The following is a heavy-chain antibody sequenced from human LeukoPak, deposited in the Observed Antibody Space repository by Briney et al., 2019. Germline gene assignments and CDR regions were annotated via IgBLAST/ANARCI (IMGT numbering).Heavy chain of an antibody. V-gene: IGHV4-34*01. CDR3: ARVGRTYYYDSSGYYLFDY. CDR2: INHSGST. Sequence: GSLRLSCAASGFTFSSYWMHWVRQAPGKGLEWIGEINHSGSTNYNPSLKSRVTISVDTSKNQFSLKLSSVTAADTAVYYCARVGRTYYYDSSGYYLFDYWGQGTLVTVSS. CDR1: GFTFSSYW. J-gene: IGHJ4*02. D-gene: IGHD3-22*01.